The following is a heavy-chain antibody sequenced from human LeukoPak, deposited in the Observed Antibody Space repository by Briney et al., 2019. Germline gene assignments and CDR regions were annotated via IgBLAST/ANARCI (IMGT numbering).Heavy chain of an antibody. CDR3: AKGLGYSGYDFTN. CDR2: ISGSGGST. J-gene: IGHJ4*02. Sequence: GGPLRLSCAASGFTFSSYAMSWVRQAPVKGLEWVSGISGSGGSTYYADSVKGRFTISRDNSKNTLYLQMNSLRAEDTAVYYCAKGLGYSGYDFTNWGQGTLVTVSS. CDR1: GFTFSSYA. D-gene: IGHD5-12*01. V-gene: IGHV3-23*01.